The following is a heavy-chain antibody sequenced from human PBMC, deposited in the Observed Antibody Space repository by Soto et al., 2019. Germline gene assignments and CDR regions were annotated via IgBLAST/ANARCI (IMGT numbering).Heavy chain of an antibody. CDR1: GASITGSSY. V-gene: IGHV4-4*07. CDR2: FSLSGTT. D-gene: IGHD2-15*01. J-gene: IGHJ4*02. CDR3: ARGMTPLGAPAWYYFDS. Sequence: SETLSLTCTVSGASITGSSYWSWIRQPAGKGLEWIGRFSLSGTTNYNPSLRGRVTMSADVSKNQFSLRLTSVTAADTALYYCARGMTPLGAPAWYYFDSWGQGTLVTVST.